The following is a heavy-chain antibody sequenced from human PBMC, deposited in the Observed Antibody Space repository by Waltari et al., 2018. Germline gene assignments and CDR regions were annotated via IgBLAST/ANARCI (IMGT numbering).Heavy chain of an antibody. CDR2: ISYDGSNK. V-gene: IGHV3-30*01. CDR3: ARSSMVRGVINY. Sequence: QVQLVESGGGVVQPGRSLRLSCAASGFTFRSYAMPWVRQAPGKGLEWVAVISYDGSNKYYADSVKGRFTISRDNSKNTLYLQMNSLRAEDTAVYYCARSSMVRGVINYWGQGTLVTVSS. CDR1: GFTFRSYA. J-gene: IGHJ4*02. D-gene: IGHD3-10*01.